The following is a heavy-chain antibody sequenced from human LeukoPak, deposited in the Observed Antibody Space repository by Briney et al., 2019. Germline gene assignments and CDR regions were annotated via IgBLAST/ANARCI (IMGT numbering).Heavy chain of an antibody. CDR3: ARHELAYYGSGSYYDY. J-gene: IGHJ4*02. D-gene: IGHD3-10*01. CDR1: GGSISSYY. CDR2: IYYSGST. V-gene: IGHV4-59*08. Sequence: SETLSLTCTVSGGSISSYYWSWIRQPPGKGLEWIGYIYYSGSTNYNPSLKSRVTISVDTSKNQFSLKLSSVTAADTAVYYCARHELAYYGSGSYYDYRGQGTLVTVSS.